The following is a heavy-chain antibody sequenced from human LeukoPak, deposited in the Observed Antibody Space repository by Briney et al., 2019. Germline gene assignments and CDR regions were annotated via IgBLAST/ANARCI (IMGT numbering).Heavy chain of an antibody. D-gene: IGHD1-1*01. V-gene: IGHV4-38-2*01. CDR3: AGDKETTGNGRPNWFDL. J-gene: IGHJ5*02. CDR2: IFQRGYS. CDR1: GYSISSGYY. Sequence: SETLSLTCAVSGYSISSGYYWGWSRPPPGKGLQWIGSIFQRGYSYYNPSLKSRVTISVDTSRNQFSLKLSSVTAADTAVYYCAGDKETTGNGRPNWFDLWGQGTLVTVSS.